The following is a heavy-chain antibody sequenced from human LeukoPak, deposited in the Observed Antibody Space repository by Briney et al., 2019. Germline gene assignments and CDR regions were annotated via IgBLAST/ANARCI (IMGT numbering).Heavy chain of an antibody. CDR2: IYYSGST. CDR3: ARDSHRQFPYYFDY. V-gene: IGHV4-59*01. CDR1: GGSISSYY. Sequence: SETLSLTCTVSGGSISSYYWSWIRQPPGKGLEWIGYIYYSGSTNYNPSLKSRVTISVDTSKNQFSLKLSSVTAADTAVYYCARDSHRQFPYYFDYWGQGTLVTVSS. J-gene: IGHJ4*02. D-gene: IGHD4-11*01.